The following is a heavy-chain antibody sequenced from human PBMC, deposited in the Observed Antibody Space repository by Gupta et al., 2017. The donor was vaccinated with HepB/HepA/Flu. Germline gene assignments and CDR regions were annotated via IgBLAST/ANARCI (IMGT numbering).Heavy chain of an antibody. CDR1: GFTFSSYA. J-gene: IGHJ4*02. CDR3: ARDLRGSYGDY. D-gene: IGHD1-26*01. CDR2: ISYDGSNK. V-gene: IGHV3-30-3*01. Sequence: QVQLVESGGGVVQPGRSLRLSCAASGFTFSSYAMHWVRQAPGKGLEWVAVISYDGSNKYYADSVKGRFTISRDNSKNTLYLQMNSLRAEDTAVYYCARDLRGSYGDYWGQGTLVTGSS.